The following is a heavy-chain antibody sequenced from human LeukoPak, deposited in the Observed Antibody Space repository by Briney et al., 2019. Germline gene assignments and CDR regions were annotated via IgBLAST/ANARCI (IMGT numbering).Heavy chain of an antibody. CDR1: GGTFSGYS. D-gene: IGHD6-13*01. Sequence: EASVKVSCKASGGTFSGYSITWVRQAPGQGLEWMGRIIPMFGTANYAQKFQGRVTITTDESTSTAYMELSTLRSDDTAVYYCARERPPGDSSSWFLEGYFDIWGQGTLVTVSS. V-gene: IGHV1-69*05. CDR3: ARERPPGDSSSWFLEGYFDI. CDR2: IIPMFGTA. J-gene: IGHJ4*02.